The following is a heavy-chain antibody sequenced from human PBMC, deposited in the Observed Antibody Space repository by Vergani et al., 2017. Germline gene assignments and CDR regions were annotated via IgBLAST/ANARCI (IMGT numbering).Heavy chain of an antibody. J-gene: IGHJ3*01. D-gene: IGHD6-19*01. V-gene: IGHV3-74*02. Sequence: EVQLVESGGGLVKPGGSLRLSCAASGFTFSNYWMHWVRQAPGKGLVWLSRITGDGVSTAYADSVKGRFTISRDNAKNTVYLQMNTLRAEDTAVYYCASDQGGWSFGGRGTMVTVST. CDR3: ASDQGGWSF. CDR1: GFTFSNYW. CDR2: ITGDGVST.